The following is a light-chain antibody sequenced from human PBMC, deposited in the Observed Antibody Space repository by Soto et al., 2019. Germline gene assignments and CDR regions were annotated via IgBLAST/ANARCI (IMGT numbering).Light chain of an antibody. CDR3: LQYYNYPLT. CDR2: TAS. CDR1: QGIIRD. J-gene: IGKJ3*01. V-gene: IGKV1-17*01. Sequence: DIQMTQSPSSLSASVGERGKITCLASQGIIRDLGWYQQKPGKAPKRLLFTASTLLSGVPSKFSGRGSGTAFSPTITSLQPEAFSTYYFLQYYNYPLTFGPGTKVDIK.